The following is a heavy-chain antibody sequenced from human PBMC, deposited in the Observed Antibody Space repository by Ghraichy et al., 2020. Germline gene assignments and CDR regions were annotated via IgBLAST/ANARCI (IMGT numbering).Heavy chain of an antibody. Sequence: SETLSLTCTVSGGSVSSRNYFWGWIRQPPGKGLEWIGSIYYSGNTYYTPSLESRVIMSVDTSTNQFSLKLSSVTAADTAVYYCARHGNIVVVPTANAFDPWGPGTLVTVSS. J-gene: IGHJ5*02. V-gene: IGHV4-39*01. D-gene: IGHD2-2*01. CDR2: IYYSGNT. CDR1: GGSVSSRNYF. CDR3: ARHGNIVVVPTANAFDP.